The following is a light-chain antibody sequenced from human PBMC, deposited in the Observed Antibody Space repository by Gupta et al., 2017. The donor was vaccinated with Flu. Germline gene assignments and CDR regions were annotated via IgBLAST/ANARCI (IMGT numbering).Light chain of an antibody. CDR2: EVS. V-gene: IGLV2-14*01. CDR1: SSDVGGYNY. J-gene: IGLJ2*01. CDR3: SSYTSSSNVV. Sequence: QSALTQPASVSGSPGQSITISCTGTSSDVGGYNYVSWYQQHPGKAPKLMIYEVSNRPSGFSNRFSGSKSGNTASLTISGLQAEDEADDYCSSYTSSSNVVFGGGTKLTVL.